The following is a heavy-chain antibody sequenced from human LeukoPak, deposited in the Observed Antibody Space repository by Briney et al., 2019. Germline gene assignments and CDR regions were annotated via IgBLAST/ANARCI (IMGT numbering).Heavy chain of an antibody. J-gene: IGHJ4*02. CDR3: ARDDLLRYQPLPFDY. CDR2: IYTSGST. CDR1: GGSISSYY. V-gene: IGHV4-4*07. D-gene: IGHD2-2*01. Sequence: SETLSLTCTVSGGSISSYYWSWIRQPAGKGLEWIGRIYTSGSTNYNPSLKSRVTMSVDTSKNQFSLKLSSVTAADTAVYYCARDDLLRYQPLPFDYWGQGTLVTVSS.